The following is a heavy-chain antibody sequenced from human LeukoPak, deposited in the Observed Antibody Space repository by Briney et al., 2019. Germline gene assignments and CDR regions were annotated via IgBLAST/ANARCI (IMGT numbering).Heavy chain of an antibody. CDR2: IVVGSGNT. Sequence: SVKVSCKASGFTFTSSAVQWVRQARGQRLEWIGWIVVGSGNTNYAQKFQERVTITRDMSTSTAYMELSSLRSEDTAVYYCAADPEGYCSSTSCYRSPYYYYYGMDVWGQGTTVTVSS. CDR1: GFTFTSSA. D-gene: IGHD2-2*01. V-gene: IGHV1-58*01. J-gene: IGHJ6*02. CDR3: AADPEGYCSSTSCYRSPYYYYYGMDV.